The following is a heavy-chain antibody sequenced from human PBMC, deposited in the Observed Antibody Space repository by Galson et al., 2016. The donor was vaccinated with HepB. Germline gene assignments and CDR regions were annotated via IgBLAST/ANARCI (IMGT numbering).Heavy chain of an antibody. CDR3: AKDRLAYYYYYYGMDV. CDR2: ISYDGGNN. V-gene: IGHV3-30*18. J-gene: IGHJ6*02. Sequence: SLRLSCAASGFTFSTYGMHWVRQAPGKGLEWVAVISYDGGNNYYADSVKGRFTISRDNSKNTLYLQMNRMRAEDTAVYYCAKDRLAYYYYYYGMDVWGQGTTVTVSS. CDR1: GFTFSTYG. D-gene: IGHD6-19*01.